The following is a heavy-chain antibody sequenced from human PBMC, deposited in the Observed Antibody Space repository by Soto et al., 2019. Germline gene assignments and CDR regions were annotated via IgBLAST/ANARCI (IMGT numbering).Heavy chain of an antibody. CDR1: GFTFDDCA. V-gene: IGHV3-9*01. CDR3: AKGRGSGQRGWFDS. Sequence: LRLSCTASGFTFDDCAMHWVRQAPGKGLEWVSGIPWNSGTIGYADSVKGRFTISRDNTKNSLYLQMNNLRAEDTALYYCAKGRGSGQRGWFDSWGQGTLVTVSS. J-gene: IGHJ5*01. CDR2: IPWNSGTI. D-gene: IGHD6-19*01.